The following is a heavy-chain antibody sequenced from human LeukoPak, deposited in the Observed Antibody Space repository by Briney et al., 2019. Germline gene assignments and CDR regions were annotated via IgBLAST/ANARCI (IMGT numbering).Heavy chain of an antibody. D-gene: IGHD5-24*01. Sequence: PSETLSLTCAVYGGSFSGYYWSWIRQPPGKGLEWIGEINHSGSTNHNPSLKSRVTISVDTSKNQFSLKLSSVTAADTAVYYCARIGEMATNDAFDIWGQGAMVTVSS. CDR3: ARIGEMATNDAFDI. J-gene: IGHJ3*02. CDR1: GGSFSGYY. V-gene: IGHV4-34*01. CDR2: INHSGST.